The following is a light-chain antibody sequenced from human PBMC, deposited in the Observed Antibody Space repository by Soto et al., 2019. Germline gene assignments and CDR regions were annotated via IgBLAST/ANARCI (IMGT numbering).Light chain of an antibody. CDR2: AAS. J-gene: IGKJ2*01. CDR3: QQSYLTPRT. CDR1: QRISTS. Sequence: IQMTQSPSSLSASVGDRVTITCRASQRISTSLNWYQHKVGRAPKLLIYAASSLHTEVPTRFSGSGSRTAFTLTISSLQPEEFATYYCQQSYLTPRTFGQGTKLEIK. V-gene: IGKV1-39*01.